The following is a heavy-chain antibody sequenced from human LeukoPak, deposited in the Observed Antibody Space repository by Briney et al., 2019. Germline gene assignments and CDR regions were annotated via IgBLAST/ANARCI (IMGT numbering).Heavy chain of an antibody. CDR3: ARGLRASSGWFHNYYYYYMDV. CDR2: VNPNSGNT. D-gene: IGHD6-19*01. J-gene: IGHJ6*03. CDR1: GYTFISYD. Sequence: ASVKVSCKASGYTFISYDINWVRQATGQGLEWMGWVNPNSGNTGYARKFQGRVTMTRNTSISTAYMELSSLRSEDTAVYYCARGLRASSGWFHNYYYYYMDVWGKGTTVTVSS. V-gene: IGHV1-8*01.